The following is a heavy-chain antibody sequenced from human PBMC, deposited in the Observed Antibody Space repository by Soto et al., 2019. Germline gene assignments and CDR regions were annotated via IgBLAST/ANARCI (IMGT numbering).Heavy chain of an antibody. CDR2: IFHSGIT. D-gene: IGHD3-22*01. CDR1: GGSFNNDY. CDR3: ARDRYFYNSAGYSGTPAP. Sequence: SETLSLTCTISGGSFNNDYWTWIRQSPGKGLEWIGYIFHSGITDYNPSVKSRVTISIDKSKNLFSLKLTSVTAADTAVYYCARDRYFYNSAGYSGTPAPWGQGILVTVFS. V-gene: IGHV4-59*01. J-gene: IGHJ5*02.